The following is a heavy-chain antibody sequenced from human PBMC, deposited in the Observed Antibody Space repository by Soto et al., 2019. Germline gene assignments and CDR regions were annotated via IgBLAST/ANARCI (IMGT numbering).Heavy chain of an antibody. CDR3: ASADFSTTVTTSH. CDR2: THHSGST. J-gene: IGHJ4*02. V-gene: IGHV4-4*02. Sequence: QVQLQESGPGLVKPSGALSLTCAVSGVSISGAKWWSWVRQPPGKGLEWIGETHHSGSTHYNPSLKSRVTMSDDTSKRHVSLNLTSVTAADTAVYYCASADFSTTVTTSHWGQGILVTVSS. CDR1: GVSISGAKW. D-gene: IGHD4-17*01.